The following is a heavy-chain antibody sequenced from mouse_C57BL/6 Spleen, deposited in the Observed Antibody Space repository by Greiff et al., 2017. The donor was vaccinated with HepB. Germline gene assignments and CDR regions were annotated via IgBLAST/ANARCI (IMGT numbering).Heavy chain of an antibody. CDR2: IHPNSGST. J-gene: IGHJ4*01. CDR3: ARPAQATYAMDY. V-gene: IGHV1-64*01. Sequence: VQLQQPGAELVKPGASVKLSCKASGYTFTSYWMHWVKQRPGQGLEWIGMIHPNSGSTNYNKKFKSKATLTVDKSSSTAYMQLSSLTSEDSAVYYCARPAQATYAMDYWGQGTSVTVSS. D-gene: IGHD3-2*02. CDR1: GYTFTSYW.